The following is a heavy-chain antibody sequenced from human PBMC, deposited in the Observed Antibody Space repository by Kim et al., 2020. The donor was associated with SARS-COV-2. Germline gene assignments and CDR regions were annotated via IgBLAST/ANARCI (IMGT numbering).Heavy chain of an antibody. V-gene: IGHV4-59*01. Sequence: SETLSLTCTVSGGSISSYYWSWIRQPPGKGLEWIGYIYYSGSTNYNPSLKSRVTISVDTSKNQFSLKLSSVTAADTAVYYCARGYSGYDWRFDYWGQGTLVTVSS. CDR1: GGSISSYY. J-gene: IGHJ4*02. CDR2: IYYSGST. D-gene: IGHD5-12*01. CDR3: ARGYSGYDWRFDY.